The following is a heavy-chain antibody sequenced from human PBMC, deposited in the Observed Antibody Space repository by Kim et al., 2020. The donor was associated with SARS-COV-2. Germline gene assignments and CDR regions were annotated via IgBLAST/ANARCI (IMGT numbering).Heavy chain of an antibody. D-gene: IGHD6-19*01. Sequence: PSLKSRVTISVDTSKNQFSLKLSSVTAADTAVYYCARHGSQWLVREGWFDPWGQGTLVTVSS. V-gene: IGHV4-39*01. CDR3: ARHGSQWLVREGWFDP. J-gene: IGHJ5*02.